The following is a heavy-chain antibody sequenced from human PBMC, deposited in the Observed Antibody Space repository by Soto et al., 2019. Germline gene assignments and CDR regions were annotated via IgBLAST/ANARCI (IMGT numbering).Heavy chain of an antibody. CDR3: AKGKGSSSWLTQYYFDY. D-gene: IGHD6-13*01. CDR2: ISGSGGST. CDR1: GFTFSSYA. Sequence: GVSLRLSCAASGFTFSSYAMSWVRQAPGKGLEWVSAISGSGGSTYYADSVKGRFTISRDNSKNTLYLQMNSLRAEDTAVYYCAKGKGSSSWLTQYYFDYWGQGTLVTVSS. V-gene: IGHV3-23*01. J-gene: IGHJ4*02.